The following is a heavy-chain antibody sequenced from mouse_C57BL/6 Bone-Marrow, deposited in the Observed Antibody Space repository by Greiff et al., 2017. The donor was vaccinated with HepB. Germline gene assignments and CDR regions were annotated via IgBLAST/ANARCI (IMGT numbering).Heavy chain of an antibody. V-gene: IGHV1-50*01. Sequence: QVQLQQPGAELVKPGASVKLSCKASGYTFTSYWMQWVKQRPGQGLEWIGEIDPSDSYTNYNQKFKGKATLTVDTSSSTAYMQLSSLTSEDSAVYYCASSVYDGFDYWGQGTTLTVSS. CDR3: ASSVYDGFDY. D-gene: IGHD2-3*01. J-gene: IGHJ2*01. CDR2: IDPSDSYT. CDR1: GYTFTSYW.